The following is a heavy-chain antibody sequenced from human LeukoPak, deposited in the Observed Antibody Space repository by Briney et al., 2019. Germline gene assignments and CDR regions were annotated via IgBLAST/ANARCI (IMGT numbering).Heavy chain of an antibody. Sequence: SETLSLTCAVYGGSFSGYYWSWIRQPPGKGLEWIGEINHSGSTNYNPSLKSRVTISVDTSKNQFSLKLSSVTAADTAVYHCVREREGAQPPLLRQYYYMDVWGKGTTVTVSS. V-gene: IGHV4-34*01. J-gene: IGHJ6*03. D-gene: IGHD1-26*01. CDR3: VREREGAQPPLLRQYYYMDV. CDR2: INHSGST. CDR1: GGSFSGYY.